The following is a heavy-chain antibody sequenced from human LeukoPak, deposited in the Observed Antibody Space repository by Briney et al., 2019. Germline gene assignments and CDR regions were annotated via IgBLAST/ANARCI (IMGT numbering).Heavy chain of an antibody. V-gene: IGHV2-5*02. D-gene: IGHD4-17*01. CDR3: AQWFEHRTHFYGDYPAAFDY. J-gene: IGHJ4*02. CDR2: IYWDDDK. Sequence: SGPTLVNPTQTLTLTCTFSGFSLSTSGVGVGWIRQPPGKALEWLALIYWDDDKRYSPSLKSRLTITKVTSKNQVVLTMTNMDPVDTATYYCAQWFEHRTHFYGDYPAAFDYWGQGTLATVTS. CDR1: GFSLSTSGVG.